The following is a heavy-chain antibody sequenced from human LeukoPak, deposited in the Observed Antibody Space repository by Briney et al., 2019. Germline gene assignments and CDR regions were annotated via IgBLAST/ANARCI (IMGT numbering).Heavy chain of an antibody. V-gene: IGHV1-2*02. Sequence: EASVKVSCKASGYTFTGYYMHWVRQAPGQGLEWMGWINPNSGGTNYAQKFQGRVTMTRDTSISTAYMELSRLRSDDTAVYYCARGGGIVATITGWFDPWGQGTLVTVSS. D-gene: IGHD5-12*01. CDR2: INPNSGGT. CDR3: ARGGGIVATITGWFDP. CDR1: GYTFTGYY. J-gene: IGHJ5*02.